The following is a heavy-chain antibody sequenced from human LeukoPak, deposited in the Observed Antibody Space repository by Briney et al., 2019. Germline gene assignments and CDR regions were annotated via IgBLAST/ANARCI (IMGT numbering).Heavy chain of an antibody. V-gene: IGHV1-2*02. Sequence: ASVKVSYKASGYTFTGYYMHWVRQAPGQGLEWMGWINPNSGDTNYAQKFQGRVTMTRDTSISAAYMELSRLRSDDTAVYYCARDGNFDYWGQGTLVTVSS. CDR3: ARDGNFDY. CDR2: INPNSGDT. CDR1: GYTFTGYY. J-gene: IGHJ4*02. D-gene: IGHD1-26*01.